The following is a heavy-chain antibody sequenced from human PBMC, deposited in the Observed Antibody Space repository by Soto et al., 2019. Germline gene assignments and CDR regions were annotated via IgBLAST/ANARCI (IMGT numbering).Heavy chain of an antibody. J-gene: IGHJ6*02. CDR2: ISYDGSNK. CDR3: ARDRIAVAGTETYYYYYGMDV. D-gene: IGHD6-19*01. CDR1: GFNFSSYA. V-gene: IGHV3-30*01. Sequence: PGGSLRLSCAASGFNFSSYAMHWVRQAPGKGLEWVAVISYDGSNKYYADSVKGRFTISRDNSKNTLYLQMNSLRAEDTAVYYCARDRIAVAGTETYYYYYGMDVWGQGTTVTV.